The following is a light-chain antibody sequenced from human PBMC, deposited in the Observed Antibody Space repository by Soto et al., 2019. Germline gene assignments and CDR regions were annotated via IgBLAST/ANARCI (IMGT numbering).Light chain of an antibody. Sequence: QSALTQPPSASGSPGQSVAISCTGTSSDVGGYNYVSWYQQHPGKAPKLMIYEGTKRPSGVSDRFSGSKYGNTASLTISSLQAEDEANYYCSSYAGNNIFVFGTGTKVTVL. CDR2: EGT. J-gene: IGLJ1*01. CDR1: SSDVGGYNY. CDR3: SSYAGNNIFV. V-gene: IGLV2-8*01.